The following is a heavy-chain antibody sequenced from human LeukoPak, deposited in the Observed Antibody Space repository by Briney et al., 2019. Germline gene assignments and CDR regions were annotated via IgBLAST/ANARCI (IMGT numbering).Heavy chain of an antibody. J-gene: IGHJ4*02. CDR3: ARGPHVYSYGYG. Sequence: SETLSLTFTVSGGSISSYYWSWIRQPAGKGLEWIGRIYTSGSTNYNPPLKSRVTMSVDTSKNQFSLKLSSVTAADTAVYYCARGPHVYSYGYGWGQGTLVTVSS. V-gene: IGHV4-4*07. CDR1: GGSISSYY. D-gene: IGHD5-18*01. CDR2: IYTSGST.